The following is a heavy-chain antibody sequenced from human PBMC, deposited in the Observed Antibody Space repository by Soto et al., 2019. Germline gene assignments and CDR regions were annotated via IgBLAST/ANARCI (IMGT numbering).Heavy chain of an antibody. J-gene: IGHJ4*02. D-gene: IGHD3-16*02. Sequence: SETLSLTCTVSGGSISSSSYYWGWIRQPPGKGLEWIGSIYYSGSTYYNPSLKSRVTISVDTSKNQFSLKLSSVTAADTAVYYCASYRPDFDYWGQGTLVTV. V-gene: IGHV4-39*01. CDR3: ASYRPDFDY. CDR1: GGSISSSSYY. CDR2: IYYSGST.